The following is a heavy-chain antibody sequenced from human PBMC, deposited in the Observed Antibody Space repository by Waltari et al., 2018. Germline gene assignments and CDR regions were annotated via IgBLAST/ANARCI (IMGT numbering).Heavy chain of an antibody. Sequence: QLQLQQSGPGLVKPSESLSLTCAVSGDSMSSTDWWSWVRQSPGKGLEWIGQVQASGRTNYNPSCAGRVTVSIDTSNNKCSLEVPSATAADTAMYYCARDRGRGIYLDSWGQGILVTVSP. CDR3: ARDRGRGIYLDS. CDR2: VQASGRT. V-gene: IGHV4-4*02. J-gene: IGHJ4*02. D-gene: IGHD2-15*01. CDR1: GDSMSSTDW.